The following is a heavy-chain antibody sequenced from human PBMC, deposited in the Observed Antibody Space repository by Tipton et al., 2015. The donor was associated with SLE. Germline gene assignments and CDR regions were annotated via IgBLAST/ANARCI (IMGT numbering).Heavy chain of an antibody. J-gene: IGHJ4*02. D-gene: IGHD3-3*01. V-gene: IGHV4-4*02. CDR2: IYQSESA. Sequence: GLVKPSGTLSLTCTVSGGSIISSNWWSWVRQPPGKGLEWIGEIYQSESANYSPSLKNRATLSIDKSKNRFSLHLNAVTAADTAVYYCASLGYWSGYYFHYWGQGTLVTVSS. CDR1: GGSIISSNW. CDR3: ASLGYWSGYYFHY.